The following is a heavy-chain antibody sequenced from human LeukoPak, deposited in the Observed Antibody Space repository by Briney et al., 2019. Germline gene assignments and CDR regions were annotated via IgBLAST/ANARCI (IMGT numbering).Heavy chain of an antibody. D-gene: IGHD3-22*01. CDR3: ARAYFDSSGSS. CDR2: IIQDGSEK. J-gene: IGHJ5*02. V-gene: IGHV3-7*04. CDR1: GITFSSYW. Sequence: GGSLRLSCAVSGITFSSYWMSWVRQAPGKGLEWVANIIQDGSEKYYVDSVKGRFTISRDNAKNSLYLQMNSLRAEDTAVYYCARAYFDSSGSSWGQGTLVTVSS.